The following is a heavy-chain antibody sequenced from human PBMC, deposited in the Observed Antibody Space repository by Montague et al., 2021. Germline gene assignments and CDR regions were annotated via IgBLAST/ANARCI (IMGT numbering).Heavy chain of an antibody. CDR3: ARDPRNYDTLTGYYGFYYYGLDV. D-gene: IGHD3-9*01. J-gene: IGHJ6*02. V-gene: IGHV4-61*02. CDR2: INTSGNT. Sequence: TLSLTCTVSGASITSGGYYWTWIRQPAGKGLEWIGRINTSGNTDYNPSLSSRVTILVDTSRNHFPLKLYSVTAADTATYFRARDPRNYDTLTGYYGFYYYGLDVWGQGTTVTVSS. CDR1: GASITSGGYY.